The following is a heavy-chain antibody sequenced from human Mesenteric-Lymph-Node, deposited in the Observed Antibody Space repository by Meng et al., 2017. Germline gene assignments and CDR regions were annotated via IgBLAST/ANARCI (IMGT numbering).Heavy chain of an antibody. V-gene: IGHV3-21*04. CDR3: ARVNMNLFWFGESQVNNSFDI. J-gene: IGHJ3*02. D-gene: IGHD3-10*01. Sequence: ETLSLTCSVSGVSISSTTYYWVWIRQPPGKGLEWVSSISSSSIYRYYADSVKGRFTISRDNAKNSLYLQMNSLRVEDTALYYCARVNMNLFWFGESQVNNSFDIWGQGTMVTVSS. CDR2: ISSSSIYR. CDR1: GVSISSTT.